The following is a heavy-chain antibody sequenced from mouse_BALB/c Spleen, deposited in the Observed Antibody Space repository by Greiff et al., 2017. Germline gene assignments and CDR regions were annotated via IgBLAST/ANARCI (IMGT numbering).Heavy chain of an antibody. J-gene: IGHJ1*01. D-gene: IGHD1-1*01. CDR2: IDPENGNT. V-gene: IGHV14-1*02. CDR1: GFNIKDYY. CDR3: ARKDYYGSSYWYFDV. Sequence: VQLKQSGAELVRPGALVKLSCKASGFNIKDYYMHWVKQRPEQGLEWIGWIDPENGNTIYDPKFQGKASITADTSSNTAYLQLSSLTSEDTAVYYCARKDYYGSSYWYFDVWGAGTTVTVSS.